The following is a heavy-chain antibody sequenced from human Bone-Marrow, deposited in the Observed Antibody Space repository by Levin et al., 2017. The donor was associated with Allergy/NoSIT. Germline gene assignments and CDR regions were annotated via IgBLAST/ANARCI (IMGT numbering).Heavy chain of an antibody. CDR3: ARDRGRDYGDYVWYFDL. Sequence: GGSLRLSCAASGFTFSSYWMYWVRQAPGKGLVWVSRINNDGSGTSYADSVKGRFTISRDNAKNTQYLQMNSLVVEDTAVDYCARDRGRDYGDYVWYFDLWGRGTLVTVSS. V-gene: IGHV3-74*01. J-gene: IGHJ2*01. CDR1: GFTFSSYW. D-gene: IGHD4-17*01. CDR2: INNDGSGT.